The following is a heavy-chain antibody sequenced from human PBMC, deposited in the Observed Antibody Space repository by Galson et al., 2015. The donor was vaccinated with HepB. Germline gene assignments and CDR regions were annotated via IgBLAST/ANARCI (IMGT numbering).Heavy chain of an antibody. Sequence: QSGAEVKKPGEFLKISCEASGYNIATYRIAWVRQMAGKALEWMGIIYPADFDSTYSPSFQGQVTFSADKSTNTAYLQWNSLEASDTATYYCARLIHRRFVWSPTPSRNYYSGMDVWGQGTTVTVSS. J-gene: IGHJ6*02. CDR1: GYNIATYR. V-gene: IGHV5-51*01. D-gene: IGHD2-15*01. CDR3: ARLIHRRFVWSPTPSRNYYSGMDV. CDR2: IYPADFDS.